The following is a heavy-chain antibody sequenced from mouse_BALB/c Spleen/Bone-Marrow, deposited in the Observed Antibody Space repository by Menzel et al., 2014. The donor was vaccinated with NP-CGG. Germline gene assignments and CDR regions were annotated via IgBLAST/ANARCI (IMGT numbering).Heavy chain of an antibody. CDR1: GLTFSSYG. V-gene: IGHV5-9-2*01. Sequence: DVQLVESGGNLVKSGGSLKLSCAASGLTFSSYGVSWVRQTPEKRLEWVATISGGGSYTFYPDSVKGRFTISRDNAKNNLYLQLSSLRSEDTALYYCARHAYYDQTEVSFVYWGQGTLVTVSA. CDR3: ARHAYYDQTEVSFVY. D-gene: IGHD2-4*01. CDR2: ISGGGSYT. J-gene: IGHJ3*01.